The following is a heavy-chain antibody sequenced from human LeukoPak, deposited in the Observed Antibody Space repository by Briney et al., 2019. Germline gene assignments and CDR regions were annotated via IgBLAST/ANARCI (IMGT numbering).Heavy chain of an antibody. J-gene: IGHJ3*02. Sequence: GGSLRLSCAASGFTFSSYSMNWVRQAPGKGLEWVSSISSSSSYIYYADSVKGRFTISRDNAKNSLYLQMNSLRAEDTAVYYCARSYYDFWSGLAGAFDIWGQGTMVTVSS. D-gene: IGHD3-3*01. CDR2: ISSSSSYI. CDR3: ARSYYDFWSGLAGAFDI. V-gene: IGHV3-21*01. CDR1: GFTFSSYS.